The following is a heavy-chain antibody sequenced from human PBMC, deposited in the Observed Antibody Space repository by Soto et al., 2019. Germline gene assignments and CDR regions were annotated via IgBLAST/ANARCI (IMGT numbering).Heavy chain of an antibody. CDR1: GFTFSSYA. CDR3: AKSVTWIQLWLYFDY. CDR2: ISGSGGST. Sequence: PGGSLRLSCAASGFTFSSYAMSWVRQAPGKGLEWVSAISGSGGSTYYADSVKGRFTISRDNSKNTLYLQMNSLRAEDTAVYYCAKSVTWIQLWLYFDYWGQGTLVTVSS. J-gene: IGHJ4*02. D-gene: IGHD5-18*01. V-gene: IGHV3-23*01.